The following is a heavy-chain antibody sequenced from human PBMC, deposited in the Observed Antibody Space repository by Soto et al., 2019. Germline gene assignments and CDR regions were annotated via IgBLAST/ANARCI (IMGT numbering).Heavy chain of an antibody. Sequence: GGSLRLSCTASGFIFSTYWMNWVRQAPGKGVEWVANIKEDGSEKYYVDSVKGRFTISRDNARNSLFLQMDRLRAEDTAIYYCARGYYDSSGSHVDYWGQGTLVTVSS. J-gene: IGHJ4*02. CDR3: ARGYYDSSGSHVDY. V-gene: IGHV3-7*05. CDR1: GFIFSTYW. CDR2: IKEDGSEK. D-gene: IGHD3-22*01.